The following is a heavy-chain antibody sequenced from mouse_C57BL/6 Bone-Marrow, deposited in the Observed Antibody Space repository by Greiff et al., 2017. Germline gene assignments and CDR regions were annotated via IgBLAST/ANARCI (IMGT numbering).Heavy chain of an antibody. CDR1: GYTFTDYY. CDR2: INPNNGGT. CDR3: ARAAVTHAHVGFAY. J-gene: IGHJ3*01. D-gene: IGHD2-13*01. Sequence: EVQLQQSGPELVKPGASVKISCKASGYTFTDYYMNWVKQSHGKSLEWIGDINPNNGGTSYNQKFKGKATLTVDKSSSTAYMELRSLTSEDSAVYYCARAAVTHAHVGFAYWGQGTLVTVSA. V-gene: IGHV1-26*01.